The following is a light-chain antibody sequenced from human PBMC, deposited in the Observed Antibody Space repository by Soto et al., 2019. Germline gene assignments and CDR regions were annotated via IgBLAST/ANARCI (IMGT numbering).Light chain of an antibody. CDR2: GAS. CDR3: QQYNNWHPWT. Sequence: ELVLPQSPATLPVPPGERATLSCRASQRVRSNLAGSQQKPAQPPRLLLYGASTRATGIPARFSGSGSGSEFTLTISSLQSEDFAVYYCQQYNNWHPWTFDQGTNVEIK. J-gene: IGKJ1*01. CDR1: QRVRSN. V-gene: IGKV3-15*01.